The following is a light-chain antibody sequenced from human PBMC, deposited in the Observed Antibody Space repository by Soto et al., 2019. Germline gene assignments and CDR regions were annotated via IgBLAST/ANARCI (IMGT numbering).Light chain of an antibody. CDR2: DAS. Sequence: EIVLTQSPATLSLSPGERATLSCRARQSVSRYLAWYQQKPGQAPRLLIYDASASATGIPARFSGSGSGTDFTLTISSLEPGDFAVYYCQQRVYTFGEGTKLEIK. CDR3: QQRVYT. V-gene: IGKV3-11*01. J-gene: IGKJ2*01. CDR1: QSVSRY.